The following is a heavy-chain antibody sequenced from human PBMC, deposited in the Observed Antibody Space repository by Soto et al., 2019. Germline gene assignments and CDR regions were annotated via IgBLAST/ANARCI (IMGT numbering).Heavy chain of an antibody. CDR2: IDPSDSYT. CDR1: GYSLTRYG. D-gene: IGHD4-17*01. J-gene: IGHJ6*02. V-gene: IGHV5-10-1*01. CDR3: ARYGDYVENYYYGMDV. Sequence: GEALKVSCKGSGYSLTRYGISWVRQMPGKGLEWMGRIDPSDSYTNYSPSFQGHVTISADKSISTAYLQWSSLKASDTAMYYCARYGDYVENYYYGMDVWGQGTTVTVSS.